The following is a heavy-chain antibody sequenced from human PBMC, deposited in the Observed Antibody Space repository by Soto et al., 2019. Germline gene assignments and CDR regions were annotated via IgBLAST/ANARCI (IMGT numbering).Heavy chain of an antibody. Sequence: PSETLSLTCAVYGGSFSGYYWSWIRQPPGKGLEWIGEINHSGSTNYNPSLKSRVTISVDTSKNQFSLKLSSVTAADTAVYYCARLGILTGYYTRPYYYYYGMDVWGQGTTVT. CDR3: ARLGILTGYYTRPYYYYYGMDV. D-gene: IGHD3-9*01. J-gene: IGHJ6*02. V-gene: IGHV4-34*01. CDR1: GGSFSGYY. CDR2: INHSGST.